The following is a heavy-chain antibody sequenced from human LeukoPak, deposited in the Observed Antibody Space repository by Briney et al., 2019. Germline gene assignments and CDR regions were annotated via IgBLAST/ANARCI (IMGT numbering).Heavy chain of an antibody. CDR1: GFTFSSYA. V-gene: IGHV3-23*01. CDR3: AKEGFGELLGCFDY. Sequence: GGSLRLFCAASGFTFSSYAMSWVRHAPGKGLEWVSAISGSGGSTYYADSVKGRFTLSRDNSKNMLYLQMNSLRAEDTAVYYGAKEGFGELLGCFDYWGQGTLVTVSS. J-gene: IGHJ4*02. D-gene: IGHD3-10*01. CDR2: ISGSGGST.